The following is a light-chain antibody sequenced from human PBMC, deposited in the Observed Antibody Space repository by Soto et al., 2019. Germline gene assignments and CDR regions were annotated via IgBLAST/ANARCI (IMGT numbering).Light chain of an antibody. CDR3: QQRSNWPPT. CDR2: DAS. Sequence: EIVLTQSPATLSLSPGERATLSCRASQSVSSYLAWYQQKPGQAPRLLIYDASNRATGIPARFSGSGSGTDVTLTISSLEPEDFAVYYCQQRSNWPPTFGQGTKLEIQ. V-gene: IGKV3-11*01. J-gene: IGKJ2*01. CDR1: QSVSSY.